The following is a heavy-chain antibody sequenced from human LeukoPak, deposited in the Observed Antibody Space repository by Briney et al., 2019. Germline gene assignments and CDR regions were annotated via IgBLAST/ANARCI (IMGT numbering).Heavy chain of an antibody. D-gene: IGHD5-18*01. CDR3: ARGQADTAMVPSYGY. J-gene: IGHJ4*02. V-gene: IGHV1-8*01. Sequence: VASVKVSCKASGYTFTSYDINWVRQATGQGLEWMGWMNPNSGNTGYAQKFQGRVTMTRNTSISTAYMELSSLRSEDTAVYYCARGQADTAMVPSYGYWGQGTLVTVSS. CDR2: MNPNSGNT. CDR1: GYTFTSYD.